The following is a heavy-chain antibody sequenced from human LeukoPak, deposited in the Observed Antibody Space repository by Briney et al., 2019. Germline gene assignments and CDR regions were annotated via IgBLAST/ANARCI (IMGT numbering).Heavy chain of an antibody. Sequence: SETLSLTCTVSGGSISSSSYYWGWIRQPPGKGLEWIGSIYSSGSTYYNPSLRSRVTISVDTSKNQFSLKLSSVTAADTAVYYCARSGSGYLRYYFDYWGQGTLVTVSS. CDR1: GGSISSSSYY. D-gene: IGHD5-12*01. V-gene: IGHV4-39*07. CDR3: ARSGSGYLRYYFDY. J-gene: IGHJ4*02. CDR2: IYSSGST.